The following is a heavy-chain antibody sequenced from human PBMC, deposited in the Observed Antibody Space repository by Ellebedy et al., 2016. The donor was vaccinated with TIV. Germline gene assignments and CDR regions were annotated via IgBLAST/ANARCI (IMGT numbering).Heavy chain of an antibody. CDR1: GFTFSSYA. D-gene: IGHD4-23*01. CDR2: ISGTGGST. V-gene: IGHV3-23*01. CDR3: ARDPVGVGPAFDV. J-gene: IGHJ3*01. Sequence: GESLKISCAASGFTFSSYAMSWVRQAPGKGLEWVSIISGTGGSTNYADSVKGRFTISRDNSKNTLYLQMISLRAEDTAVYYCARDPVGVGPAFDVWGQGTVVTVSS.